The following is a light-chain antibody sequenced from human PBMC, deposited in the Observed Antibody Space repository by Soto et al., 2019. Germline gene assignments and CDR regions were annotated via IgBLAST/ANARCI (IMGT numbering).Light chain of an antibody. CDR2: KAS. CDR1: QSINNW. J-gene: IGKJ4*01. CDR3: QQYYSYPFT. Sequence: DIQMTQSPSTLSASVGDRVTITCRASQSINNWLAWYQQKPGKAPKLLISKASNLKSGVPSRFSGTGSGTAFTLTISSLQPDDFACYYYQQYYSYPFTFGGGTKVEI. V-gene: IGKV1-5*03.